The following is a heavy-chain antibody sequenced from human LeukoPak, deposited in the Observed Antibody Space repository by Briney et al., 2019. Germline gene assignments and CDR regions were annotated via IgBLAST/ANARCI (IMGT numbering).Heavy chain of an antibody. D-gene: IGHD3-22*01. Sequence: PGGSLRLSCAASGFTFDDYAMPWVRQAPGKGLEWVSGISWNSGSIGYADSVKGRFTISRDNAKNSLYLQMNSLRAEDTALYYCAKVEWYGSSGYVNWYFDLWGRGTLVTVSS. V-gene: IGHV3-9*01. J-gene: IGHJ2*01. CDR1: GFTFDDYA. CDR2: ISWNSGSI. CDR3: AKVEWYGSSGYVNWYFDL.